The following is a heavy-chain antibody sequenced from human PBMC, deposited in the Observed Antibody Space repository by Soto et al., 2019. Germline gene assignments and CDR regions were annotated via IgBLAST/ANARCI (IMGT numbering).Heavy chain of an antibody. V-gene: IGHV3-23*01. D-gene: IGHD3-3*01. CDR2: ISGSGGST. Sequence: PGGSLRLSCAASGFTFSSYAMSWVRQAPGKGLEWVSAISGSGGSTYYADSVKGRFTISRDNSKNTLYLQMNSLRAEDTAVYYWAKGTIFGVVIHAFAIWGQGTMVTVSS. CDR3: AKGTIFGVVIHAFAI. CDR1: GFTFSSYA. J-gene: IGHJ3*02.